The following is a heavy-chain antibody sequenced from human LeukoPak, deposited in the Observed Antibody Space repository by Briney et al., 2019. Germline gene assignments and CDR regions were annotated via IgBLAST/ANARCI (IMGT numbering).Heavy chain of an antibody. J-gene: IGHJ4*02. Sequence: GGSLRLSCSVSGFTFSTYVMLWVRQAPGKGLEYVSAISSNGDNTYYADSVKGRFTISRDNSKNTLYLQMSSLRADDTAVYYCVRGTGYWGQGTLVTVSS. CDR1: GFTFSTYV. V-gene: IGHV3-64D*06. CDR3: VRGTGY. CDR2: ISSNGDNT.